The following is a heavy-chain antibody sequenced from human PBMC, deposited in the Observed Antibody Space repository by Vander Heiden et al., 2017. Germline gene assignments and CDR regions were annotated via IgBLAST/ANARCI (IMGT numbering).Heavy chain of an antibody. D-gene: IGHD2-21*01. CDR1: GFNLVSYA. Sequence: QVQLVESAGGVVQPGRSLRLSCTASGFNLVSYAMHWVRKAPGKGLEWVAVISYDGSNKDYADAVKGRFTISRDNSKNTLYLQMNSLRAEDTAVYYCARAPPIFGPKYYYYYRMDVWGQGTTVTVSS. J-gene: IGHJ6*02. CDR3: ARAPPIFGPKYYYYYRMDV. V-gene: IGHV3-30-3*01. CDR2: ISYDGSNK.